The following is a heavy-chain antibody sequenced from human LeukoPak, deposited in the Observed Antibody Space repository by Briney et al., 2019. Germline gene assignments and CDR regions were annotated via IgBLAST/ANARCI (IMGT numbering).Heavy chain of an antibody. CDR1: GGSISSGGYS. J-gene: IGHJ5*02. Sequence: SETLSLTCAVSGGSISSGGYSWSWIRQPPGKGLEWIGYIYHSGSTYYNPSLRSRVTISVDRSKNQFSLKLSSVTAADTAVYYCAGSLWFGESSWFDPWGQGTLVTVSS. V-gene: IGHV4-30-2*01. CDR3: AGSLWFGESSWFDP. D-gene: IGHD3-10*01. CDR2: IYHSGST.